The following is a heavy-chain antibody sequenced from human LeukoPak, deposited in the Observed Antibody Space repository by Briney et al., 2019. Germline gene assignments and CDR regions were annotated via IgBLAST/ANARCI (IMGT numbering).Heavy chain of an antibody. CDR1: GGSISSYY. CDR2: IYYTGST. CDR3: ARQQLSHLYYFDN. J-gene: IGHJ4*02. Sequence: AAETLSLTCTVTGGSISSYYWSWIRQPPGKGLEWMGYIYYTGSTNYNPSLKSRVTISVDTSKNQFSLTLSSVTAADTPVYYCARQQLSHLYYFDNWGQGKLVTVSS. V-gene: IGHV4-59*01. D-gene: IGHD6-13*01.